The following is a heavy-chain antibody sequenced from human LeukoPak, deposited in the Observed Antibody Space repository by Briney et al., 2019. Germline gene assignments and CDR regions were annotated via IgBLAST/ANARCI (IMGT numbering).Heavy chain of an antibody. CDR2: ISDNGGSI. CDR1: GVTFSSFG. V-gene: IGHV3-23*01. J-gene: IGHJ5*02. CDR3: VKIAPDLP. D-gene: IGHD2-21*01. Sequence: PGGTLRLSCAASGVTFSSFGMTWGRQAPGKGLEWGSAISDNGGSIFYADSVKGRFTISRDNSKNSLYLQMNSLSADDTAVYYCVKIAPDLPWGQGTLVTVS.